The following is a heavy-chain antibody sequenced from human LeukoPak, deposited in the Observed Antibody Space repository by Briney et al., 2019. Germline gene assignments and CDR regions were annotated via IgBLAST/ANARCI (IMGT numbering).Heavy chain of an antibody. CDR2: INHSGST. J-gene: IGHJ4*02. Sequence: PSETLSLTCAVYGGSFSGYYWSWIRQPPGKGLEWIGEINHSGSTNYNPSLKSRVTISVDTSKNQVSLKLSSVTAADTAVYYCARGFTMVRGPFRYWGQGTLVTVSS. D-gene: IGHD3-10*01. CDR1: GGSFSGYY. V-gene: IGHV4-34*01. CDR3: ARGFTMVRGPFRY.